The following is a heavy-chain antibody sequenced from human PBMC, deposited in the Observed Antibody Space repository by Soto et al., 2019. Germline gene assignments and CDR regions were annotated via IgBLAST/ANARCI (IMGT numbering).Heavy chain of an antibody. D-gene: IGHD3-22*01. CDR3: AREPPGLDDSSGYYSS. J-gene: IGHJ5*02. V-gene: IGHV1-69*13. Sequence: GASVKVSCKASGGTFSSYAISWVRQAPGQGLEWMGGIIPIFGTANYAQKFQGRVTITADESTSTAYMELSSLRSEDTAVYYCAREPPGLDDSSGYYSSWGQGTLVTVSS. CDR2: IIPIFGTA. CDR1: GGTFSSYA.